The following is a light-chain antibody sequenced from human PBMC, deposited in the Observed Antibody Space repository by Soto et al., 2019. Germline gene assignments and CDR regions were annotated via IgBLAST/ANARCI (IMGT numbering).Light chain of an antibody. Sequence: EIVLTQSPGTLSLSPGKRATLSCRASQSISSSYLAWYQQRPGQAPRLLIYGASSRATGIPDRFSGSGSGTEFTLTISRLEPEDFAVYYCQQRSNWRGVTFGPGTKVDIK. J-gene: IGKJ3*01. CDR3: QQRSNWRGVT. CDR1: QSISSSY. CDR2: GAS. V-gene: IGKV3D-20*02.